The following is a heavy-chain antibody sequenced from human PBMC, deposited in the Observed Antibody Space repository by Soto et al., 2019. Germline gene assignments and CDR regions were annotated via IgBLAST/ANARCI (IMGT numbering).Heavy chain of an antibody. V-gene: IGHV4-31*03. D-gene: IGHD5-12*01. CDR1: GGSISSGGYY. Sequence: PSETLSLTCTVSGGSISSGGYYWSWIRQHPGKGLEWIGYIYYSGSTYYNPSLKSRVTISVDTSKNQFSLKLNSVTAADTAVYYCAREKARNIEMATPRGYYFDYWGQGTLVTVSS. J-gene: IGHJ4*02. CDR3: AREKARNIEMATPRGYYFDY. CDR2: IYYSGST.